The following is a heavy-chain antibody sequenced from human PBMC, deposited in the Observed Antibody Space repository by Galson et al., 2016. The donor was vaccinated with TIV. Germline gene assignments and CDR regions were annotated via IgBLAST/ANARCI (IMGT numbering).Heavy chain of an antibody. Sequence: SVKVSCKASGYTFTNYGINWVRQAPGQGLEWMGYISVYNGNTKYAQKLQGRVTMTTDTSTNTAYIEVWSLRSYDTAVYYCERAPPTRGAHYSYRIDVWGNGTTVTVSS. CDR2: ISVYNGNT. CDR1: GYTFTNYG. D-gene: IGHD3-10*01. J-gene: IGHJ6*04. CDR3: ERAPPTRGAHYSYRIDV. V-gene: IGHV1-18*01.